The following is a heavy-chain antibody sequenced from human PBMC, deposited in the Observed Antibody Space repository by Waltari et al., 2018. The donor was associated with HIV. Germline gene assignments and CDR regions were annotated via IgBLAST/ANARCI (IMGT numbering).Heavy chain of an antibody. CDR1: GGSFSGYY. V-gene: IGHV4-34*01. CDR3: ARGGYCSSTSCYAVRNNWFDP. J-gene: IGHJ5*02. CDR2: INHSGST. Sequence: QVQLQQWGAGLLKPSETLSLTCAVYGGSFSGYYWSWIRQPPGKGLEWIGEINHSGSTNYNPSLKSRVTISVDTSKNQFSLKLSSVTAADTAVYYCARGGYCSSTSCYAVRNNWFDPWGQGTLVTVSS. D-gene: IGHD2-2*01.